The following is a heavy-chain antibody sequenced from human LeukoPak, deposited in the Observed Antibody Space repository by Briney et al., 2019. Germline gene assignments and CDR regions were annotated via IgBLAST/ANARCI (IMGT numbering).Heavy chain of an antibody. Sequence: PSETLSLTCTVSGYSINSGYYWGWIRQPPGKGLEWIGSIWHTGRTYYNPSLKSRVSLSVDTSKNQFSLKLSSVTAADTAVYYCARAGYDILTGYCGAFDIWGQGTMVIVSS. V-gene: IGHV4-38-2*02. D-gene: IGHD3-9*01. J-gene: IGHJ3*02. CDR2: IWHTGRT. CDR3: ARAGYDILTGYCGAFDI. CDR1: GYSINSGYY.